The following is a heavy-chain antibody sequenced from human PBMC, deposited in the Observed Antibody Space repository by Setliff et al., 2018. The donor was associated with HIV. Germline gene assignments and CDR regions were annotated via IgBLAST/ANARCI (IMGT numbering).Heavy chain of an antibody. CDR2: IYDSGST. D-gene: IGHD3-9*01. V-gene: IGHV4-59*11. CDR1: GGSIRSHY. Sequence: PSETLSLTCTVSGGSIRSHYWSWIRRPPGKGLEWIGYIYDSGSTNYNPSLKSRVTISVDTSKNQFSLKLSSVTAADTAVYYCARGGAFDWLFLDVWGKGTTVTVSS. CDR3: ARGGAFDWLFLDV. J-gene: IGHJ6*04.